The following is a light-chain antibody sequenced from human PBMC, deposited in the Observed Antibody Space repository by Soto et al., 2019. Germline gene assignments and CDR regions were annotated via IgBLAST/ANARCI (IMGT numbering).Light chain of an antibody. CDR2: GSS. Sequence: EVVLTQSPGTLSLSPGERATLSCRASQTVSNNYLAWYQHKPCQSPKLLIFGSSDRATGIPDRFSGSGSGTDFTLTISRLEPEDFAVYYCQQYGSSPPYTFGQGTKLEIK. V-gene: IGKV3-20*01. J-gene: IGKJ2*01. CDR1: QTVSNNY. CDR3: QQYGSSPPYT.